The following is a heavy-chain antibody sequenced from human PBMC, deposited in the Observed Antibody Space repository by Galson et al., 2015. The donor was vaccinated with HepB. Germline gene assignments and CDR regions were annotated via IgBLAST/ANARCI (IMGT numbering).Heavy chain of an antibody. Sequence: SVKVSCKASGGTFSSYAISWVRQAPGQGLEWMGGIIPIFGTANYAQKFQGRVTITADESTSTACMELSSLRSEDTAVYYCAREGWKDCTNGVCPFDYWGQGTLVTVSS. CDR2: IIPIFGTA. V-gene: IGHV1-69*13. D-gene: IGHD2-8*01. J-gene: IGHJ4*02. CDR1: GGTFSSYA. CDR3: AREGWKDCTNGVCPFDY.